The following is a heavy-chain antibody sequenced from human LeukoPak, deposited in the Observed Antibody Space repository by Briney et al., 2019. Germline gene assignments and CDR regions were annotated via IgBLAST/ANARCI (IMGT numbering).Heavy chain of an antibody. V-gene: IGHV3-43D*03. CDR1: GFTFDDYA. CDR3: ARSYYEYYYDSSGYYRPYFDY. J-gene: IGHJ4*02. Sequence: QPGGSLRLSCAASGFTFDDYAMHWVRQAPGKGLEWVSLISWDGGSTYYADSVKGRFTISRDNSKNTLYLQMNSLRAEDTAVYYCARSYYEYYYDSSGYYRPYFDYWGQGTLVTVSS. D-gene: IGHD3-22*01. CDR2: ISWDGGST.